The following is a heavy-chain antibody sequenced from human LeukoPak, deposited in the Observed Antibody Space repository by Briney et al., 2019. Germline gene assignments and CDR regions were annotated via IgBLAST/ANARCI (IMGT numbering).Heavy chain of an antibody. CDR2: ISSSSSYI. D-gene: IGHD5-12*01. Sequence: KSGGSLRLSCAASGFTFSSYSMNWVRQAPGKRLEWVSSISSSSSYIYYADSVKGRFTISRDNAKNSLYLQMNSLRAEDTAVYYCARDLRGGYDYWGQGTLVTVPS. J-gene: IGHJ4*02. V-gene: IGHV3-21*01. CDR3: ARDLRGGYDY. CDR1: GFTFSSYS.